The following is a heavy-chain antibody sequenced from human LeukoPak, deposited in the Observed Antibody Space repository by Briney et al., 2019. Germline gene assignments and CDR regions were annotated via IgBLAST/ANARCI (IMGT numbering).Heavy chain of an antibody. Sequence: GGSLRLSCAASGFTFSSSTMSWVRQAPGKGLEWVSSISGSGDSTWYADSVKGRFTISRDNSKNTLYLQMNSLRAEDTAVYYCAKAPRPWVGGATGSRYYFDYWGQGTLVTVSS. CDR1: GFTFSSST. V-gene: IGHV3-23*01. D-gene: IGHD1-26*01. CDR2: ISGSGDST. J-gene: IGHJ4*02. CDR3: AKAPRPWVGGATGSRYYFDY.